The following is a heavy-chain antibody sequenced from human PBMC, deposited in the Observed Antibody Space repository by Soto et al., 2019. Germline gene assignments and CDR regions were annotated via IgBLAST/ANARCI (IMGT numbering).Heavy chain of an antibody. J-gene: IGHJ4*02. Sequence: QVQLVESGGVVVQPGRSLRLSCAASGFTFSSYGMHWVRQAPGKGLEWVAVIWYDGSNKDYADSVKGRFTISRDNSTNTLYLQMNSLRAEDTAVYYCARPTYSISWDGVYFDYWGQGTLVTVSS. CDR3: ARPTYSISWDGVYFDY. V-gene: IGHV3-33*01. D-gene: IGHD6-13*01. CDR2: IWYDGSNK. CDR1: GFTFSSYG.